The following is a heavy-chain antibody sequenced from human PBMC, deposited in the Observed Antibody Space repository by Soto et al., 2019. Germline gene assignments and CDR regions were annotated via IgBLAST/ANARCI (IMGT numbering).Heavy chain of an antibody. J-gene: IGHJ6*03. CDR2: TYYRSKWYN. CDR3: ARDFGITMVRGKKYYYYYMDV. V-gene: IGHV6-1*01. D-gene: IGHD3-10*01. Sequence: PSQTLSLTCAISGDSVSSNSTAWNWIRQSPSRGLEWLGRTYYRSKWYNDYAVSVKSRITINPDTSKNQFSLQLNSVTPEDTAVYYCARDFGITMVRGKKYYYYYMDVRGKGTTVTVSS. CDR1: GDSVSSNSTA.